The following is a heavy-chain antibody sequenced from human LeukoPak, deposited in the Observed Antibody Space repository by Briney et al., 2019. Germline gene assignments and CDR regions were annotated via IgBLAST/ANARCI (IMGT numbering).Heavy chain of an antibody. CDR3: ARDKRHSYGKYFDP. CDR2: ISLGNT. V-gene: IGHV4-59*12. Sequence: SETLSLTCSLSGDTLSTYYWNWIRQTPGRGLEWIGHISLGNTEYNPSLKSRVTISVDTSKDEFYLRLTSVTAADTALYFCARDKRHSYGKYFDPWSQGTLVSVSS. J-gene: IGHJ4*02. D-gene: IGHD5-18*01. CDR1: GDTLSTYY.